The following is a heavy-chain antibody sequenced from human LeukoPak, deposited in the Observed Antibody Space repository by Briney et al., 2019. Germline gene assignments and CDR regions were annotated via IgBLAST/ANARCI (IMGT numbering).Heavy chain of an antibody. CDR1: GFTFSSYA. J-gene: IGHJ4*02. CDR3: AKDLLPFSSSGPCGY. CDR2: ISGSGGST. Sequence: GGSLRLSCAASGFTFSSYAMSWVRQAPGKGLEWVSAISGSGGSTYYADSVKGRFTISRDNSKNTLYLQMNSLRAEDTAVYYCAKDLLPFSSSGPCGYWGQGTLVTVSS. D-gene: IGHD6-13*01. V-gene: IGHV3-23*01.